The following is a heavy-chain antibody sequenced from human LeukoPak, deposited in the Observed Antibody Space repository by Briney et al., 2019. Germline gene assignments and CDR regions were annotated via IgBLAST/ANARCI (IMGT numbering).Heavy chain of an antibody. J-gene: IGHJ4*02. CDR2: INHSGST. CDR3: ARGTYYGSGSYGFYYFDY. V-gene: IGHV4-34*01. CDR1: GGSFSGYY. Sequence: PSETLSLTCAVYGGSFSGYYWGWIRHPPGKGLEWMEEINHSGSTNYNPSLKSRVTISVDTSKNQFSLKLSSVTAADTAVYYCARGTYYGSGSYGFYYFDYWGQGTLVTVSS. D-gene: IGHD3-10*01.